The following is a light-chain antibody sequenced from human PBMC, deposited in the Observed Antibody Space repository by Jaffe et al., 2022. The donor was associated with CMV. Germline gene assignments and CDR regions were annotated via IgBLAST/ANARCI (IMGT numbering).Light chain of an antibody. V-gene: IGLV1-40*01. J-gene: IGLJ2*01. Sequence: QSVLTQPPSVSGAPGQRVTISCTGSNSNIGAGYDVHWYQQLPGTAPKLLIFGNTNRASGVPDRFSGSKSGTSASLAITGLQAEDEVDYYCQSYDNRLSGVIFGGGTKVTV. CDR2: GNT. CDR3: QSYDNRLSGVI. CDR1: NSNIGAGYD.